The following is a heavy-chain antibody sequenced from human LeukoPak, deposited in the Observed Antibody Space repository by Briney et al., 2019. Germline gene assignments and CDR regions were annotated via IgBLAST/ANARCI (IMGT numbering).Heavy chain of an antibody. V-gene: IGHV1-24*01. CDR2: FDPEDGET. Sequence: GASVKVSCKVSGYTLTELSMHWVRQAPGKGLEWMGGFDPEDGETIYAQKFQGRVTMTEDTSTDTAYMELSSLRSEDTAVYYCATVGYGGNSVWFDPWGRGTLVTVSS. D-gene: IGHD4-23*01. J-gene: IGHJ5*02. CDR1: GYTLTELS. CDR3: ATVGYGGNSVWFDP.